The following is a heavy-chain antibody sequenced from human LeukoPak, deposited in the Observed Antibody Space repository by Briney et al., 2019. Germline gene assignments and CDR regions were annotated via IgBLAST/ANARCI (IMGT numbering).Heavy chain of an antibody. V-gene: IGHV4-34*01. Sequence: PSETLSLTCAVYGGSFSGYYWSWIRQPPGKGLEWIGEINHSGSTNYNPSLKSRVTISVDTSKNQFSLKLSSVTAADTAVYYCASRLRFYGGSGIKNDYWGQGTLVTVSS. CDR1: GGSFSGYY. CDR3: ASRLRFYGGSGIKNDY. CDR2: INHSGST. J-gene: IGHJ4*02. D-gene: IGHD4-23*01.